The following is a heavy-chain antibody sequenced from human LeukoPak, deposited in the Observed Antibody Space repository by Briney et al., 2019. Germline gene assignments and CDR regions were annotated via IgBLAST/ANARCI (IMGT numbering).Heavy chain of an antibody. CDR2: IYYSGST. Sequence: SETLSLTCTVSGGSISSYYWSWIRQLPGKGLEWIGYIYYSGSTNYNPSLKSRVTISVDTSKNQFSLKLSSVTAADTAVYYCARGRYSGYDSPFDYWGQGTLVTVSS. D-gene: IGHD5-12*01. CDR3: ARGRYSGYDSPFDY. J-gene: IGHJ4*02. CDR1: GGSISSYY. V-gene: IGHV4-59*01.